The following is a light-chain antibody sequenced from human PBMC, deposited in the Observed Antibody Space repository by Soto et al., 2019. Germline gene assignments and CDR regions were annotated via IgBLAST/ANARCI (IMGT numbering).Light chain of an antibody. J-gene: IGLJ3*02. CDR1: SSDVGGYTY. V-gene: IGLV2-14*01. CDR3: LSYTSANTRV. Sequence: QSALTQPASVSGSPGQSITISCTGTSSDVGGYTYVSWYQHHPGKAPKLMIYEVNNRPSGVPNRFSGSKSGNTASLTISGLQAEDEADYYCLSYTSANTRVFGGGTKLTVL. CDR2: EVN.